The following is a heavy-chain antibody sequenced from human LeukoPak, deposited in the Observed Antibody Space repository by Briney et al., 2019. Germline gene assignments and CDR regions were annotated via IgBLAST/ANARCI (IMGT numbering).Heavy chain of an antibody. V-gene: IGHV4-59*01. J-gene: IGHJ6*03. CDR1: GGSINGYY. CDR2: IYYSGST. D-gene: IGHD2-2*01. Sequence: SETLSLTCTVSGGSINGYYWSWIRQPPGKGLEWIGYIYYSGSTNYNPSLKSRVTISVDTSKNQFSLKLSSVTAADTAVYYCARAYCSSTSCQYKPNYYYYYMDVWGKGTTVTISS. CDR3: ARAYCSSTSCQYKPNYYYYYMDV.